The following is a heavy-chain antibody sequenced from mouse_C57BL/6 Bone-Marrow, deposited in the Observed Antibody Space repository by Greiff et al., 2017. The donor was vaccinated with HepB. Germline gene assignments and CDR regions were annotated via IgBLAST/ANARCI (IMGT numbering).Heavy chain of an antibody. CDR1: GFTFSDFY. CDR2: SRNKANDYTT. Sequence: EVKLVESGGGLVQSGRSLRLSCATSGFTFSDFYMEWVRQAPGKGLEWIAASRNKANDYTTEYSASVKGRFIVSRDTSQSILYLQMNALRAEDTAIYYCARDAIYDVAMDYWGQGTSVTVSS. V-gene: IGHV7-1*01. D-gene: IGHD2-3*01. CDR3: ARDAIYDVAMDY. J-gene: IGHJ4*01.